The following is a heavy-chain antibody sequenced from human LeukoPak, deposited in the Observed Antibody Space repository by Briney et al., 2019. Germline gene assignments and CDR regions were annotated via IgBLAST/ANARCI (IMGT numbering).Heavy chain of an antibody. D-gene: IGHD1-1*01. J-gene: IGHJ4*02. Sequence: SETLSLTCTVSGYSISGGYYWGWIRQPPGKGLEWIGSIFHSGSTYYNPSLKSRVTISADTSEKQFSLKLSSVTAADTAVYYCAGGERLGPDFWGQGTLVTVSS. V-gene: IGHV4-38-2*02. CDR2: IFHSGST. CDR1: GYSISGGYY. CDR3: AGGERLGPDF.